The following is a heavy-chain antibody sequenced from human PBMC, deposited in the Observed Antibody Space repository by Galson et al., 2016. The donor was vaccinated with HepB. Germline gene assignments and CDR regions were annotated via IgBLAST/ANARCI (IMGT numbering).Heavy chain of an antibody. CDR1: GFTFSIYG. CDR2: TLDDGSNKDYGG. Sequence: SLRLSCAASGFTFSIYGMHWVRQAPGKGLEWVAVTLDDGSNKDYGGYYADSVKGRFTISRDNSKNTMYLQMNSPRAEDTAMYYCARDVSGMGYWGQGTLVTVSS. CDR3: ARDVSGMGY. J-gene: IGHJ4*02. V-gene: IGHV3-30*04. D-gene: IGHD1-14*01.